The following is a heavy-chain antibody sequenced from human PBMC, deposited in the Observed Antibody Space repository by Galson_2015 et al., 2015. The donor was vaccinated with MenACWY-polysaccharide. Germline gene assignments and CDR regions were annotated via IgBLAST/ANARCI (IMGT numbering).Heavy chain of an antibody. J-gene: IGHJ4*02. D-gene: IGHD6-6*01. Sequence: SLRLSCAASAFTFSRYGMHWVRQAPGKGLEWVTFIRNDGGNKYYADSVKGRFTISRDNSKNTLYLQMNSLRAEDTAVYYCAKDRDSSSSDPDYWGQATLVTVSS. V-gene: IGHV3-30*02. CDR3: AKDRDSSSSDPDY. CDR2: IRNDGGNK. CDR1: AFTFSRYG.